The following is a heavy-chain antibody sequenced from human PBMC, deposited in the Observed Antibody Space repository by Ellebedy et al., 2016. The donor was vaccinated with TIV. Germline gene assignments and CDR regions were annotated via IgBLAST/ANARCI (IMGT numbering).Heavy chain of an antibody. CDR3: ARETFNWFDP. Sequence: MPSETLSLTCTVSGGSIGSYYWSWIRQPPGKGLEWIGYIYHTGNTNYNPSLKRRVTISVDTSQNQFSLKLSSVTAADTAVYYCARETFNWFDPWGHGTLVTVSS. CDR1: GGSIGSYY. V-gene: IGHV4-59*08. J-gene: IGHJ5*02. CDR2: IYHTGNT.